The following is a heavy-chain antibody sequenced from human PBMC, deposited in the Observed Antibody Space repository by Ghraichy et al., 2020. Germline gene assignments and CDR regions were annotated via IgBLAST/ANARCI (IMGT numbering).Heavy chain of an antibody. D-gene: IGHD3-3*01. Sequence: GGSLRLSCAASGFIFSSYAMSWVRQAPGKGLEWVSNIMGSGEGTDYADFVKGQFTISRDNSKNTLYLQMNSLRVEDTAVYYCAKDKWSGYFDHWGQGTLVTVSS. CDR2: IMGSGEGT. J-gene: IGHJ4*02. V-gene: IGHV3-23*01. CDR3: AKDKWSGYFDH. CDR1: GFIFSSYA.